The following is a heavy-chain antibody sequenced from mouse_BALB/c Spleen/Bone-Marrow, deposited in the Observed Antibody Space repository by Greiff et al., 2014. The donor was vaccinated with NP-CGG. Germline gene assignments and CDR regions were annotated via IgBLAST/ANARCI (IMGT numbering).Heavy chain of an antibody. CDR3: ARLGYYGGFAY. CDR1: GFDFSGFW. V-gene: IGHV4-1*02. J-gene: IGHJ3*01. D-gene: IGHD2-3*01. CDR2: INPDSSTI. Sequence: EVKVIESGGGLVQPGGSLKLSCAASGFDFSGFWMGWVRQAPGKGLEWIGEINPDSSTINYTPSLKDRFIISRDNAKNTLYLQMSKVRSEDTALYYCARLGYYGGFAYWGQGTLVNVSA.